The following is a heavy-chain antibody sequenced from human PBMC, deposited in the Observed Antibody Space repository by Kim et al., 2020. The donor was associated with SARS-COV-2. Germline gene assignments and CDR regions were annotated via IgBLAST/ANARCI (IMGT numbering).Heavy chain of an antibody. CDR3: AGYGSGSLDYYYYGMDV. J-gene: IGHJ6*02. D-gene: IGHD3-10*01. V-gene: IGHV1-69*13. CDR1: GGTFSSYA. CDR2: IIPIFGTA. Sequence: SVKVSCKASGGTFSSYAISWVRQAPGQGLEWMGGIIPIFGTANYAQKFQGRVTITADESTSTAYMELSSLRSEDTAVYYCAGYGSGSLDYYYYGMDVWGQGTTVTVSS.